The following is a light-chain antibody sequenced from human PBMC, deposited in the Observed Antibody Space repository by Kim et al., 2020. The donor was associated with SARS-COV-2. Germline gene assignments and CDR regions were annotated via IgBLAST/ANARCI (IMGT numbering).Light chain of an antibody. Sequence: IQLAQSPSSLSASVGDRVTITCRASQGIGTSLAWYRQRPGKAPQLLMEGTSTLESGVPSGFTGSGSGTDCILTISSLQPEDFATYYCQQVKSFPPTFGQGTKVDIK. J-gene: IGKJ1*01. CDR3: QQVKSFPPT. CDR1: QGIGTS. CDR2: GTS. V-gene: IGKV1-9*01.